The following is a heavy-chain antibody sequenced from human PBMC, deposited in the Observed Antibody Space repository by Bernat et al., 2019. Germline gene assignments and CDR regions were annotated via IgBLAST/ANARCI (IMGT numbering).Heavy chain of an antibody. D-gene: IGHD4-23*01. CDR2: ISSSSSYI. CDR1: GFTFSSYS. CDR3: ARVLPPMATVAEGAYDAFDI. J-gene: IGHJ3*02. Sequence: EVQLVESGGGLVKPGGSLRLSCAASGFTFSSYSMNWVRQAPGKGLEWVSSISSSSSYIYYADSMKGRFTISRDNAKNSLYLQMNSLRAEDTAVYYCARVLPPMATVAEGAYDAFDIWGQGTMVTVSS. V-gene: IGHV3-21*01.